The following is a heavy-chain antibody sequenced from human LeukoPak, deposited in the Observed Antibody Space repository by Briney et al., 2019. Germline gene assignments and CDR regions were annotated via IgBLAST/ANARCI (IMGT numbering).Heavy chain of an antibody. D-gene: IGHD4-17*01. V-gene: IGHV3-74*01. CDR3: AKDRGYGDSPFDY. CDR2: INSDGSST. Sequence: PRGSLRLSCAASGFTFSSYWMHWVRQAPGKGLVWVSRINSDGSSTSYADSVKGRFTISRDNAKNSLYLQMNSLRAEDTALYYCAKDRGYGDSPFDYWGQGALVTVSS. CDR1: GFTFSSYW. J-gene: IGHJ4*02.